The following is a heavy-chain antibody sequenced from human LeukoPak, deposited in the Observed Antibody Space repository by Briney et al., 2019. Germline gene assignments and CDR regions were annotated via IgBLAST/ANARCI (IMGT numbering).Heavy chain of an antibody. Sequence: ASVKVSCKSSGYIFTGNYMHWVRQAPGQGLDWMGWINPNSGDTRYAQDFQGRITMTTDTSTSTAYMELRSLRSDDTAVYYCARDPGIVVVPAAPRFDPWGQGTLVTVSS. J-gene: IGHJ5*02. D-gene: IGHD2-2*01. CDR2: INPNSGDT. CDR3: ARDPGIVVVPAAPRFDP. V-gene: IGHV1-2*02. CDR1: GYIFTGNY.